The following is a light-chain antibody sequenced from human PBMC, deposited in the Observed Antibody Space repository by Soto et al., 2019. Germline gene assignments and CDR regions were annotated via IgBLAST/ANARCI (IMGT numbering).Light chain of an antibody. V-gene: IGKV4-1*01. Sequence: DIVMTQSPDSLAVSLGERATINCKSSQSVLYSSNNKNYLAWYQQKPGQPPKLLIYWASTRESGVPDRFSGSRPWTDFTPTISSLQADDVAVYYCQQYYCTPWTFGQGTKVEIK. CDR1: QSVLYSSNNKNY. J-gene: IGKJ1*01. CDR3: QQYYCTPWT. CDR2: WAS.